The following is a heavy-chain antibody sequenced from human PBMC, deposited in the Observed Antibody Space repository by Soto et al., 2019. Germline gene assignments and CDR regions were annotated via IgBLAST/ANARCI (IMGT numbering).Heavy chain of an antibody. J-gene: IGHJ4*02. CDR3: ARANDDFWRALDY. V-gene: IGHV4-30-2*01. CDR2: MYHSGST. Sequence: PSETLSLTCAVSGVPISSGGYSWSWIRQPPGKGLEWIGYMYHSGSTYYNPSLKSRVTISVDRSKNQFSLNLSSVTAADTAMYYCARANDDFWRALDYWGQGTVVTVSS. D-gene: IGHD3-3*01. CDR1: GVPISSGGYS.